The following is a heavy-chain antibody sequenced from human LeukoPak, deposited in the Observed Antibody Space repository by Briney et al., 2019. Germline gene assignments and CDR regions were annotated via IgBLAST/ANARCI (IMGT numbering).Heavy chain of an antibody. Sequence: SETLSLTCTVSGGSISSSSYYWGWIRQPPGKGLEWIGSIYYSGSTNYNPSLKSRVTISVGTSKNQFSLKLSSVTAADTAVYYCARHGVAAAAPFDYWGQGTLVTVSS. CDR3: ARHGVAAAAPFDY. V-gene: IGHV4-39*01. CDR1: GGSISSSSYY. CDR2: IYYSGST. D-gene: IGHD6-13*01. J-gene: IGHJ4*02.